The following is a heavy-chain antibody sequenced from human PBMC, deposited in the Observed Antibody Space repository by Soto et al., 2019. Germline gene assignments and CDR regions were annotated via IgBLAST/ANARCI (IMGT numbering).Heavy chain of an antibody. CDR2: ISAYDGNT. Sequence: QAQLVQSGAEVKKPGASVKVSCKASGYTFTSYGINWVRQAPGQGLEWLGWISAYDGNTKYAQSVQGRDSMTTDTSTKTAYRELRSRRSDDTAMYYCARGGYYDSSGSRNYYYYGMNVWGQGTTVSVSS. D-gene: IGHD3-22*01. J-gene: IGHJ6*02. CDR3: ARGGYYDSSGSRNYYYYGMNV. V-gene: IGHV1-18*04. CDR1: GYTFTSYG.